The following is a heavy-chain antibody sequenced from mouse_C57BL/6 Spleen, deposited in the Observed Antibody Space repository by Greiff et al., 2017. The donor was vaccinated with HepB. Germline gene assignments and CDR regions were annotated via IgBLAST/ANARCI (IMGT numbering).Heavy chain of an antibody. CDR2: INPSTGGT. CDR3: AFYDGYYGYFDV. Sequence: VQLKESGPELVKPGASVKISCKASGYSFTGYYMHWVKQSSEKSLEWIGEINPSTGGTSYNQKFKGKATLTVDKSSSTAYMQLKSLTSEDSAVYYCAFYDGYYGYFDVWGTGTTVTVSS. CDR1: GYSFTGYY. V-gene: IGHV1-43*01. D-gene: IGHD2-3*01. J-gene: IGHJ1*03.